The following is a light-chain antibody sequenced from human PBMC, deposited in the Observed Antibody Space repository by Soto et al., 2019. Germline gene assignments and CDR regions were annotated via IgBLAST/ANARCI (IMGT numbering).Light chain of an antibody. CDR1: PSDVGGYIS. CDR3: RSYAGFNRYL. V-gene: IGLV2-8*01. CDR2: EVN. Sequence: SVHRPPASASGSTGQSVTISCTGTPSDVGGYISVSWYQQHPGKARKLIIYEVNKRPSGVPDRFSAYKSGVTALLIVSGLKAEDEADYYCRSYAGFNRYLFGNGTKVTVL. J-gene: IGLJ1*01.